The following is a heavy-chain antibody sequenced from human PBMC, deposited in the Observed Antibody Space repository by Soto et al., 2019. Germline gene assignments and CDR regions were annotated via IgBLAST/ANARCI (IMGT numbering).Heavy chain of an antibody. CDR3: ARDCSAGTYYYGSGSYCPFDY. J-gene: IGHJ4*02. D-gene: IGHD3-10*01. V-gene: IGHV3-30-3*01. CDR2: MSYDGSYK. CDR1: GFTFSRYA. Sequence: GSLRLSCAASGFTFSRYAMHWVRQAPGKGLEWVALMSYDGSYKYYADSVKGRFTISRDSSKNTVYLQMNSLRPEDTALYYCARDCSAGTYYYGSGSYCPFDYWGQGTLVTVSS.